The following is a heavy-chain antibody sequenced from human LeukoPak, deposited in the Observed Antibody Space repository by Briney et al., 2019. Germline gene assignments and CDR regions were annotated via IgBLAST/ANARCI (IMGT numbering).Heavy chain of an antibody. Sequence: PSETLSLTCTVSGGSISSYYWSWIRQPPGKGLEWIGYIYYSGSTNYNPSLKSRVTISVDTSKNQFSLKLSSVTAADTAVYYCARVGVRKSLTGPLDYWGQGTLVTVSS. D-gene: IGHD3-3*01. J-gene: IGHJ4*02. CDR2: IYYSGST. CDR1: GGSISSYY. V-gene: IGHV4-59*01. CDR3: ARVGVRKSLTGPLDY.